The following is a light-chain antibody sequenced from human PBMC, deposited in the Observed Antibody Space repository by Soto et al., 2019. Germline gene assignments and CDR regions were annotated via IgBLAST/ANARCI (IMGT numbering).Light chain of an antibody. V-gene: IGKV3-15*01. J-gene: IGKJ5*01. CDR1: QSVSSN. CDR2: GAS. Sequence: EVVMTQSPATLSVSPGERATLSCRASQSVSSNLAWYQQKHGQAPRLLIHGASTRATGIPARLSGSGSGTEFTLTISSLQSEDFAVYYCQQYDNWPPITFGQGTRLEIK. CDR3: QQYDNWPPIT.